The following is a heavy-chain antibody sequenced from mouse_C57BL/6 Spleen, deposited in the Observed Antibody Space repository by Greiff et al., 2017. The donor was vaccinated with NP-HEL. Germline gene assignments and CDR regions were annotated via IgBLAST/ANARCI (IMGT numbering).Heavy chain of an antibody. D-gene: IGHD2-10*02. CDR1: GYTFTSYW. CDR2: IDPSDSYT. Sequence: QVQLQQPGAELVKPGASVKLSCKASGYTFTSYWMQWVKQRPGQGLEWIGEIDPSDSYTNYNQKFQGKATLTVATSSCTAYLQLIILTSEDSAVYYCARRGYGNHYWGQGTTLTVSS. CDR3: ARRGYGNHY. J-gene: IGHJ2*01. V-gene: IGHV1-50*01.